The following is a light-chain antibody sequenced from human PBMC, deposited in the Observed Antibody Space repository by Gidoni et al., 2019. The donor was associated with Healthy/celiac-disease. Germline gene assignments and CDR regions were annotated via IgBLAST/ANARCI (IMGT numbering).Light chain of an antibody. CDR3: QSYDSILSGVV. V-gene: IGLV1-40*01. Sequence: QSVLTQPPSVSGAPGQRVTISCTGSSSNSGAGYAVHWYQQLPGTAPKRLIYGTSNRPSGVPDRFSGSKSGTSASLAITGLQAEDEADYYCQSYDSILSGVVFGGGTKLTVL. J-gene: IGLJ2*01. CDR1: SSNSGAGYA. CDR2: GTS.